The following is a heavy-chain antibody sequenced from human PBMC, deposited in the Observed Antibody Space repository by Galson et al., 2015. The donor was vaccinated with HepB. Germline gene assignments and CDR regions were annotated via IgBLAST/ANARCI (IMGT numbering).Heavy chain of an antibody. Sequence: SLRLSCAVSGFPFRSYAMSWVRQAPGKGLEWVSAIGGTGRDTFFADSVKGRFIVSRDNSKDTLFVQMNSLTAEDTAVYYCAKMEGFHYHQYHMDAWGKGTTVTVSS. V-gene: IGHV3-23*01. D-gene: IGHD1-14*01. J-gene: IGHJ6*03. CDR1: GFPFRSYA. CDR2: IGGTGRDT. CDR3: AKMEGFHYHQYHMDA.